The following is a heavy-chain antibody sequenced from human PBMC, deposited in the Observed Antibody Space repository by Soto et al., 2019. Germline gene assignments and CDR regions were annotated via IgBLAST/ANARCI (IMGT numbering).Heavy chain of an antibody. D-gene: IGHD1-1*01. CDR1: GFSLGTGGRF. J-gene: IGHJ2*01. Sequence: QVQLQESGPGLVKPSQTLSLTCTVSGFSLGTGGRFWSWVLQHPGNGLVWIGYLYYTGNTDYNPSRKSRLTISIGTSTSQFSLHLRSVTAADTAVYYCAMALRPTGDTGYWYFDLWGRGTLVTVSS. CDR3: AMALRPTGDTGYWYFDL. CDR2: LYYTGNT. V-gene: IGHV4-31*03.